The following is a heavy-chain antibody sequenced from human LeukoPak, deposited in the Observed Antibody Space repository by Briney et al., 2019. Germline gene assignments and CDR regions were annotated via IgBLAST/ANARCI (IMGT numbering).Heavy chain of an antibody. D-gene: IGHD3-22*01. J-gene: IGHJ1*01. CDR3: AREDLYYYDSSGSEYFQH. V-gene: IGHV1-2*02. CDR1: GYTFTGYY. Sequence: GASVKVSCRASGYTFTGYYMHWVRQARGQGLEWMGWINPNSGGTNYAQKFQGRVTMTRDTSISTAYMELSRLRSDDTAVYYCAREDLYYYDSSGSEYFQHWGQGTLVTVSS. CDR2: INPNSGGT.